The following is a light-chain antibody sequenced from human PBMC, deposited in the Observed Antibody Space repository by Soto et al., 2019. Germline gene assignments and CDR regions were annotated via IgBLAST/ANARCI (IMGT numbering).Light chain of an antibody. CDR2: ENV. CDR3: GTWDDSLNAVV. J-gene: IGLJ2*01. V-gene: IGLV1-51*02. CDR1: NSNIGNNH. Sequence: QPVLTQPPSVSAAPGQRVTISCSGSNSNIGNNHVSWYQQFPGIAPRLLIYENVHRASGIPDRLSGSKSGTSATLGITGLQTADEADYFCGTWDDSLNAVVFGGGTKLTVL.